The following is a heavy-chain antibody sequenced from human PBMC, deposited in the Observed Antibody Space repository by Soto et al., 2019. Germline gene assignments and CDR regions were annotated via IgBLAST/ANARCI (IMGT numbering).Heavy chain of an antibody. CDR3: AAFSILQTRGISIP. CDR2: ISGDGSGT. V-gene: IGHV3-74*01. Sequence: PGGSLRLSCVASGFTFSNYWMHWVRQGPGKGLVWVSRISGDGSGTTYADSVKGRFTISRDNAKNTLYLHMNSLRAEDTAVYHCAAFSILQTRGISIPWGQGTLVTVSS. D-gene: IGHD2-2*02. CDR1: GFTFSNYW. J-gene: IGHJ5*02.